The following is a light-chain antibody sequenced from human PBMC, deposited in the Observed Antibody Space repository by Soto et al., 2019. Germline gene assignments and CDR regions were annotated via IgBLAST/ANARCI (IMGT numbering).Light chain of an antibody. CDR3: QQYRT. CDR2: GAS. Sequence: DIVLTPSPATLSLSPGQRATLSCRASQSVSSSYVAWYQQKPGQTPRLLIYGASSRATGIPDRFSGSGSGTDFTLTISRLEPEDFAVYYCQQYRTFGQGTKVDIK. V-gene: IGKV3-20*01. CDR1: QSVSSSY. J-gene: IGKJ1*01.